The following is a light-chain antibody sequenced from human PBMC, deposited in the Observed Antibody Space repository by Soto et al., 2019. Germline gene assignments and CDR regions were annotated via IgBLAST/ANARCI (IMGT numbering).Light chain of an antibody. CDR3: QHWTDYSWT. Sequence: DIRMTQSLSTLSASVGDRVTITCRASQSLTKWLAWYQQKPGKAPNLLIYKTSSLESGVPSRFSGSGSGTEFTLTISSLQPDDFATYYCQHWTDYSWTFGQGTKVEVK. V-gene: IGKV1-5*03. CDR1: QSLTKW. CDR2: KTS. J-gene: IGKJ1*01.